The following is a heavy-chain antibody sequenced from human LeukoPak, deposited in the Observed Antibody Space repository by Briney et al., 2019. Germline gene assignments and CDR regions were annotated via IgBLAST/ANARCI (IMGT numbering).Heavy chain of an antibody. CDR2: ISGSGGST. Sequence: PGGSLRLPCAASGFSFSIYAMSWVRQAPGKGLEWVSTISGSGGSTYYADSVKGRFTISRDNSKNTLYLQMNSLRAEDTAVYYCARDTLAAAGTNIDYWGQGTLVTVSS. D-gene: IGHD6-13*01. J-gene: IGHJ4*02. V-gene: IGHV3-23*01. CDR3: ARDTLAAAGTNIDY. CDR1: GFSFSIYA.